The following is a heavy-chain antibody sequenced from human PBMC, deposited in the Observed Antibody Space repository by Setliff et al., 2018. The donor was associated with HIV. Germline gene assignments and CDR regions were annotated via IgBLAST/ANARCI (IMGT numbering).Heavy chain of an antibody. CDR2: IYPNSGGT. CDR1: GYTFTGYY. V-gene: IGHV1-2*06. J-gene: IGHJ6*03. Sequence: ASVKVSCKASGYTFTGYYIHWVRQAPGQGLEWMGRIYPNSGGTNFAQKFQGRVTMTRDTSISTAYMELSRLTPDDTAMYYCARETTVVMGDDVDNYHYSYMDVWGKGTTVTVSS. CDR3: ARETTVVMGDDVDNYHYSYMDV. D-gene: IGHD4-17*01.